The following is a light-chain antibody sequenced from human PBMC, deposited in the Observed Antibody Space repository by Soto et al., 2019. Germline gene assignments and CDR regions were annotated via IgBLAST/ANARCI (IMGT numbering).Light chain of an antibody. J-gene: IGKJ4*01. V-gene: IGKV1-39*01. CDR3: LQDYTPLLA. CDR2: DTS. CDR1: QSIASC. Sequence: DIQMTQSPSSLSASIGDTVTITCRASQSIASCLNWLQLKPGKAPKLLISDTSTLQSGVPSRFSGDGSGTQFTLTIRSLQPEASALYFCLQDYTPLLAFGAGTRVEIK.